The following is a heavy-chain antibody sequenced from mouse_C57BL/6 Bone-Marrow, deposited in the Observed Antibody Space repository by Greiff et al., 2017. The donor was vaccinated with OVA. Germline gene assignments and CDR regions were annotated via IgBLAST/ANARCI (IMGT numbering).Heavy chain of an antibody. Sequence: VQLKESVAELVRPGASVKLSCTASGFNIKNTYMHWVKQRPEQGLEWIGRIDPANGNTKYAPKFQGKATITADTSSNTAYLQLSSLTSEDTAIYYCARGGFYYYGSSVNYYAMDYWGQGTSVTVSS. CDR3: ARGGFYYYGSSVNYYAMDY. J-gene: IGHJ4*01. D-gene: IGHD1-1*01. V-gene: IGHV14-3*01. CDR2: IDPANGNT. CDR1: GFNIKNTY.